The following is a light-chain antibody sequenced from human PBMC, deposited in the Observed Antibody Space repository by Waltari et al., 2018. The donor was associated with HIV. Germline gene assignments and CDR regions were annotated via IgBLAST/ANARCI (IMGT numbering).Light chain of an antibody. CDR3: CTYVGYGTKFV. CDR1: DNTA. CDR2: AVE. V-gene: IGLV2-23*02. Sequence: ARAQPPSVSGSPGQSITISCAAIDNTAVSWYHQHPDKAPRVGFYAVESRPPGISSRSSGLRSGNNASLKISGLQAEDEADYCCCTYVGYGTKFVFGTGTRVSVL. J-gene: IGLJ1*01.